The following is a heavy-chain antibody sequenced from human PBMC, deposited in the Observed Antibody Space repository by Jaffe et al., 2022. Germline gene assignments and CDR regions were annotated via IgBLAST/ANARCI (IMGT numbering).Heavy chain of an antibody. CDR2: INHSGST. CDR3: ASNPRRGYCSSTSCPRRKRQNYYYYYMDV. CDR1: GGSFSGYY. D-gene: IGHD2-2*01. J-gene: IGHJ6*03. Sequence: QVQLQQWGAGLLKPSETLSLTCAVYGGSFSGYYWSWIRQPPGKGLEWIGEINHSGSTNYNPSLKSRVTISVDTSKNQFSLKLSSVTAADTAVYYCASNPRRGYCSSTSCPRRKRQNYYYYYMDVWGKGTTVTVSS. V-gene: IGHV4-34*01.